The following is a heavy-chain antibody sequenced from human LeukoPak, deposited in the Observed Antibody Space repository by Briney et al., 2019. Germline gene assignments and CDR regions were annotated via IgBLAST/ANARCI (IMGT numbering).Heavy chain of an antibody. V-gene: IGHV3-43D*03. J-gene: IGHJ3*02. CDR2: ISWDGDST. CDR1: GFTFDDYA. CDR3: ARELGYYYDSSGYPI. D-gene: IGHD3-22*01. Sequence: GGSLRLSCAASGFTFDDYAMHWVRQAPGKGLECVSLISWDGDSTYYSDSVKGRFTISRDNSKNTLYLQMNSLRAEDTAVYYCARELGYYYDSSGYPIWGQGTMVTVSS.